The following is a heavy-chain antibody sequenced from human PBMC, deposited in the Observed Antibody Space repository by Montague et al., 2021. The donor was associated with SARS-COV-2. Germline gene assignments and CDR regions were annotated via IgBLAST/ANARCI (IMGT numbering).Heavy chain of an antibody. Sequence: SLRLSWAASGFTFSSYAMHWVRQAPGKGLEWVAVISYDGSNKYYADSVKGRFTISRDNSKNTLYLQMNSLRAEDTAVYYCARAGSGSYSSWFDPWGQGTLVTVSS. D-gene: IGHD1-26*01. CDR1: GFTFSSYA. V-gene: IGHV3-30-3*01. CDR2: ISYDGSNK. CDR3: ARAGSGSYSSWFDP. J-gene: IGHJ5*02.